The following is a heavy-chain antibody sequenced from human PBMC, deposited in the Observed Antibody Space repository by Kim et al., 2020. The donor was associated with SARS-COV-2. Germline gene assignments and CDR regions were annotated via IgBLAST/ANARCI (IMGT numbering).Heavy chain of an antibody. CDR3: ARLYYYGSGFDY. J-gene: IGHJ4*02. Sequence: SETLSLTCTVSGGSISSGGYYWSWIRQHPGKGLEWIGYIYYSGSTYYNPSLKSRVTISVDTSKNQFSLKLSSVTAADTAVYYCARLYYYGSGFDYWGQGTLVTVSS. CDR2: IYYSGST. D-gene: IGHD3-10*01. CDR1: GGSISSGGYY. V-gene: IGHV4-31*03.